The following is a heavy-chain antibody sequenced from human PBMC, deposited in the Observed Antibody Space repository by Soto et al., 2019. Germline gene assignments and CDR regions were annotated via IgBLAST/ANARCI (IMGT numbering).Heavy chain of an antibody. J-gene: IGHJ4*02. CDR1: GGSFSGYY. CDR2: INHSGST. V-gene: IGHV4-34*01. CDR3: ARGPHYSGYVYFDY. Sequence: SETLSITSAVYGGSFSGYYWSWIRQPPGKGLEWIGEINHSGSTNYNPSLKSRVTISVDTSKNQFSLKLSSVTAADTAVYYCARGPHYSGYVYFDYWGQGTLVTVSS. D-gene: IGHD5-12*01.